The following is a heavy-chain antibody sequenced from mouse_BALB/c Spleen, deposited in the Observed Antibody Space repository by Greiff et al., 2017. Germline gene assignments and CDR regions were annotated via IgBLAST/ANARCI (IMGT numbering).Heavy chain of an antibody. Sequence: EVQLQESGGDLVKPGGSLKLSCAASGFTFSSYGMSWVRQTPDKRLEWVATISSGGSYTYYTDSVKGRFTISRDNAKNTLYLQMSSLKSEDTAMYYCSTPGDYGSEGFAYWGQGTLVTVSA. CDR2: ISSGGSYT. J-gene: IGHJ3*01. CDR1: GFTFSSYG. D-gene: IGHD1-1*01. CDR3: STPGDYGSEGFAY. V-gene: IGHV5-6*01.